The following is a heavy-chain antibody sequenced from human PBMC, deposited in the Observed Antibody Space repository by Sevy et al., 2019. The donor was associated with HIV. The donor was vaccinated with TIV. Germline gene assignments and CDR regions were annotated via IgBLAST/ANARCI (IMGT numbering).Heavy chain of an antibody. J-gene: IGHJ5*02. V-gene: IGHV3-7*03. D-gene: IGHD2-2*01. CDR3: ARELPPLPAALKYGDWFDP. CDR1: GFTFSSYW. CDR2: IKQDGSEK. Sequence: GGSLRLSCAASGFTFSSYWMSWVRQAPGKGLEWVANIKQDGSEKYYVDSVKGRFTISRDNAKNSLYLQMNSLRAEETAVYYCARELPPLPAALKYGDWFDPWGQGTLVTVSS.